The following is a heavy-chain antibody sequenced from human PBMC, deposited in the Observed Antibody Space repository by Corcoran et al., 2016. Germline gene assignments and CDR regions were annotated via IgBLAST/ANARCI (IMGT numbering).Heavy chain of an antibody. J-gene: IGHJ5*02. CDR3: AILFGYSSSWWEGGFDP. D-gene: IGHD6-13*01. CDR1: GYSFTSYW. CDR2: IYPGDSDT. V-gene: IGHV5-51*01. Sequence: EVQLVQSGAEVKKPGESLKISCKGSGYSFTSYWIGWVRQMPGKGLEWMGIIYPGDSDTRYSPSFQGQVTLSADKSISTAYLQWSSLKASYTAMYHCAILFGYSSSWWEGGFDPWGQGTLVTVSS.